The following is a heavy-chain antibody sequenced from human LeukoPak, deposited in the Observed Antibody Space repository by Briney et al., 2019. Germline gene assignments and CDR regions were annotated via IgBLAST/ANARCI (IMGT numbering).Heavy chain of an antibody. CDR3: AIVVPADGLLVDH. CDR1: GYTFTSYG. D-gene: IGHD2-2*01. CDR2: ISAYNGNT. V-gene: IGHV1-18*01. Sequence: GASVKVSCKASGYTFTSYGISWVRQSPGQGLEWMGWISAYNGNTNYAQKLQGRVTMTTDTSTSTAYMELRSLRSDDTAVYYCAIVVPADGLLVDHWGQGTLVTVSS. J-gene: IGHJ4*02.